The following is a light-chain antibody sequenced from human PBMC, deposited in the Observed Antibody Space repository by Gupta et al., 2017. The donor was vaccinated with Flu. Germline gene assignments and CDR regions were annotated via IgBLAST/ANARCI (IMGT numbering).Light chain of an antibody. CDR2: EVS. J-gene: IGLJ1*01. CDR3: SSYTSSSTSYV. Sequence: SSDVGGYNYVSWYQQHPGKAPKLMIYEVSNRPSGVSNRFSGSKSGNTASLTISGLQAEDEADYYCSSYTSSSTSYVFGTGTKVTVL. CDR1: SSDVGGYNY. V-gene: IGLV2-14*01.